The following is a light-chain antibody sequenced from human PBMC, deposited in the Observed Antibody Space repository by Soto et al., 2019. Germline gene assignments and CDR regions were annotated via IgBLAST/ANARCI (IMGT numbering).Light chain of an antibody. CDR2: EVN. CDR1: SSDVGSYNF. V-gene: IGLV2-23*02. Sequence: QYALTQPASVSGSPGQSITISCTRTSSDVGSYNFVSWYQQHPGKAPKVVIYEVNKRPSGVSNRFSGSKSGNTASLTISGLQADDEADYYCCSDAGSSTYVFGTGTKLTVL. J-gene: IGLJ1*01. CDR3: CSDAGSSTYV.